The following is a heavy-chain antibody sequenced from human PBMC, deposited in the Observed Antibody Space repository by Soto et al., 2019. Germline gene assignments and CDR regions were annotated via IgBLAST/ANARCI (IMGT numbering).Heavy chain of an antibody. CDR3: AKDAPSSGWKGYYFDY. J-gene: IGHJ4*02. D-gene: IGHD6-19*01. CDR2: ISGSGGST. Sequence: LSLTCAASGFTFSSYAMSWVRQAPGKGLEWVSAISGSGGSTYYADSVKGRFTISRDNSKNTLYLQMNSLRAEDTAVYYCAKDAPSSGWKGYYFDYWGQGTLVTVSS. V-gene: IGHV3-23*01. CDR1: GFTFSSYA.